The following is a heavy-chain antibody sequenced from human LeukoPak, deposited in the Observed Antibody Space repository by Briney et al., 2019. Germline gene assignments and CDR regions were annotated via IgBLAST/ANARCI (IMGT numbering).Heavy chain of an antibody. J-gene: IGHJ4*02. CDR2: IWYGGSNK. Sequence: PGGSLGLSCAASGFTFSSHGMHWVRQAPGKGLEWVAIIWYGGSNKYYADSVKGRFTISRDNSKNTLYLQMNSLGAADTAVYYCARDPRYPYQYQSDDGGFSLDYWGQGTLVAVSS. D-gene: IGHD2-15*01. CDR1: GFTFSSHG. CDR3: ARDPRYPYQYQSDDGGFSLDY. V-gene: IGHV3-33*01.